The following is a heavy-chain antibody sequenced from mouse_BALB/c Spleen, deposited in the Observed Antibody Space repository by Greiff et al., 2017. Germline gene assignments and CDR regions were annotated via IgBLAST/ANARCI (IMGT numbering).Heavy chain of an antibody. Sequence: EVKVVESGGGLVQPGGSLRLSCATSGFTFTDYYMSWVRQPPGKALEWLGFIRNKANGYTTEYSASVKGRFTISRDNSQSILYLQMNTLRAEDSATYYCARDKDCPFAYWGQGTLVTVSA. CDR1: GFTFTDYY. J-gene: IGHJ3*01. CDR2: IRNKANGYTT. V-gene: IGHV7-3*02. CDR3: ARDKDCPFAY.